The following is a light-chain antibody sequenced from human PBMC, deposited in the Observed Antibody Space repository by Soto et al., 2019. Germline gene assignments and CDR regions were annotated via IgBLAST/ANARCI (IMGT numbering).Light chain of an antibody. V-gene: IGKV3-20*01. CDR1: QSVSSSY. Sequence: EIVLTQSPGTLSLSPGERATLSCRARQSVSSSYLAWYQQKPGQAPGLLIYGASSRATGIPDRFSGTGSGTDFTLTISRLEPEDFAVYFCQQYGSSPPTFGQGTRLEIK. CDR3: QQYGSSPPT. CDR2: GAS. J-gene: IGKJ5*01.